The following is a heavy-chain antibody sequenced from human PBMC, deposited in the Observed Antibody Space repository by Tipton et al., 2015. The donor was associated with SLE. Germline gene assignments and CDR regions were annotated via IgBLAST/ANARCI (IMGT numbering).Heavy chain of an antibody. V-gene: IGHV4-61*02. CDR2: IYTSGST. D-gene: IGHD1-26*01. CDR3: AKDSGTYYFDF. CDR1: GGSISSGSYY. J-gene: IGHJ4*02. Sequence: TLSLTCTVSGGSISSGSYYWSWIRQPAGKGLEWIGRIYTSGSTNYNPSLKSRVTMSIDTSKNQFSLKLSSVTAADTAVYYCAKDSGTYYFDFWGQGVLVNVSS.